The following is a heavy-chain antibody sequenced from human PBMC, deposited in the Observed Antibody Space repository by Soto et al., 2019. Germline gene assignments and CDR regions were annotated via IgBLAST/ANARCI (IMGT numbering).Heavy chain of an antibody. CDR2: IYSGGST. CDR1: GFTVSSNY. V-gene: IGHV3-66*01. CDR3: ARSGRWYSFFDY. D-gene: IGHD2-15*01. J-gene: IGHJ4*02. Sequence: GGSLRLSCAASGFTVSSNYMSWVRQAPGKGLEWVSVIYSGGSTYYADSVKGRFTISRDNSKNTLYLQMNSLRAEDTAVYYCARSGRWYSFFDYWGQGTLVTVSS.